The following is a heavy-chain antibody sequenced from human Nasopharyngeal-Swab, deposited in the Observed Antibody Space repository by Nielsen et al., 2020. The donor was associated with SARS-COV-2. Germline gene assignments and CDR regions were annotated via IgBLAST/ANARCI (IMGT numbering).Heavy chain of an antibody. CDR3: ARVGDCSGGSCYSVDFQH. CDR2: ISSSGSTI. D-gene: IGHD2-15*01. J-gene: IGHJ1*01. V-gene: IGHV3-48*03. Sequence: SLKISCAASGFTFSSYEMNWVRQAPGKGLEWVSYISSSGSTIYYADSVKGRFTISRDNAKNSLYLQMNSLRAEDTAVYYCARVGDCSGGSCYSVDFQHWGQGTLVTVSS. CDR1: GFTFSSYE.